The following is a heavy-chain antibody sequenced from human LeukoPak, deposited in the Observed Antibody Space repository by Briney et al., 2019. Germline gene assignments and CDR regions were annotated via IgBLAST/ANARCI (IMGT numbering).Heavy chain of an antibody. D-gene: IGHD3-22*01. J-gene: IGHJ3*02. CDR1: GFTFSSYG. V-gene: IGHV3-30*02. CDR2: IRYDGSNK. CDR3: ARMYYYDSSGLTHDAFDI. Sequence: GGSLRLSCAASGFTFSSYGMHWVRQAPGKGLEWVAFIRYDGSNKYYADSVKGRFTISRDNAKNSLYLQMNSLRAEDTAVYYCARMYYYDSSGLTHDAFDIWGQGTMVTVSS.